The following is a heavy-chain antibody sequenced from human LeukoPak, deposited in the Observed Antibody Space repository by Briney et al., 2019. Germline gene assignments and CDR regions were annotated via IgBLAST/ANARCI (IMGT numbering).Heavy chain of an antibody. CDR1: GFTVSTNY. CDR2: IYSGGST. J-gene: IGHJ4*01. CDR3: ARSGRSGSSTSHPEFQFDF. Sequence: GGSLRLSCAASGFTVSTNYMSWVRQAPGKGLEWVSVIYSGGSTYYADPVKGRFTIFRDNSKNTLYLQMNSLRAEDTAVYYCARSGRSGSSTSHPEFQFDFWGHGTLVTVSS. D-gene: IGHD6-13*01. V-gene: IGHV3-53*01.